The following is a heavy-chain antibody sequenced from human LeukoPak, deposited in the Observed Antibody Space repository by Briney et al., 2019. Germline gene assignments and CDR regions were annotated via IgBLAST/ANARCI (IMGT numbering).Heavy chain of an antibody. CDR1: GFSFSSYA. CDR3: AKDPSDLGGSGSNNYFDC. CDR2: ITYSSGYT. D-gene: IGHD3-10*01. J-gene: IGHJ4*02. Sequence: GGSLRLSCAASGFSFSSYAMGWVRQAPGKGLEWVSGITYSSGYTYYADSVKGRFTISRDNSRNTLYLQMNSLRAEDTAVYYCAKDPSDLGGSGSNNYFDCWGQGTLVTVSS. V-gene: IGHV3-23*01.